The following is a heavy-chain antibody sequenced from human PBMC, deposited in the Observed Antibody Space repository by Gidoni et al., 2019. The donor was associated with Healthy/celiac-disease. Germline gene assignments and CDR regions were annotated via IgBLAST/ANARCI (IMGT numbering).Heavy chain of an antibody. CDR3: ARDHRYYYGMDV. V-gene: IGHV3-21*01. CDR2: ISSSSSYI. CDR1: GFTFSSYS. Sequence: EVQLVESGGGLVKPGGSLRLSCAASGFTFSSYSRNWVRQAPGKGLEWVSSISSSSSYIYYADSVKGRFTISRDNAKNSLYLQMNSLRAEDTAVYYCARDHRYYYGMDVWGQGTTVTVSS. J-gene: IGHJ6*02.